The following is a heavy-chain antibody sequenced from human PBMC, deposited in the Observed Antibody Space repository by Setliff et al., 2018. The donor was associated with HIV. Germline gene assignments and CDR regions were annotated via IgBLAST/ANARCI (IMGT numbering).Heavy chain of an antibody. V-gene: IGHV3-15*01. Sequence: PGGSLRLSCAASGFFFKNAWMSWVRQAPGKGLEWIGRIKSEADGGTEESAAFLKGRFTISRDDSKNTLFLQMNSLKVEDTALYYRTTAGHGSLDFDYWGQGTRVTVSS. CDR3: TTAGHGSLDFDY. J-gene: IGHJ4*02. D-gene: IGHD1-1*01. CDR1: GFFFKNAW. CDR2: IKSEADGGTE.